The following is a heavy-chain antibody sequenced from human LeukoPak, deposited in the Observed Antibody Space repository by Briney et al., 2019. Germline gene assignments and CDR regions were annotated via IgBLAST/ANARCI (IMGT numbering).Heavy chain of an antibody. Sequence: GGSLRLSCAASGFTFSSYGMHWVRQAPGKGLEYVSAISSNGDSTYYANSVRGRFTISRDNSKNTLYLQMGSLRAEDTAVYYCASSYGSNKNPFDYWGKGTLVTVSS. CDR3: ASSYGSNKNPFDY. CDR2: ISSNGDST. J-gene: IGHJ4*02. CDR1: GFTFSSYG. V-gene: IGHV3-64*01. D-gene: IGHD4-23*01.